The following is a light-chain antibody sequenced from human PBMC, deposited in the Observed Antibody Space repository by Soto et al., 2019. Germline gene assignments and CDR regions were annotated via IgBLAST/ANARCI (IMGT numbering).Light chain of an antibody. J-gene: IGLJ1*01. Sequence: QSVLTQPPSASGSPGQSVTISCTGTSSDVGGYNYVSWYPQHPDKAPKLMIFEVNRRPSGVPDRFSGSKSGISASLSVSGLPAEDEADYYCSAYAGSNNHAFGTGTKLTVL. CDR3: SAYAGSNNHA. CDR2: EVN. V-gene: IGLV2-8*01. CDR1: SSDVGGYNY.